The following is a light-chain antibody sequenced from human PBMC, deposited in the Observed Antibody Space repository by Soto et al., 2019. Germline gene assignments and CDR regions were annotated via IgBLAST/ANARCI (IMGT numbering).Light chain of an antibody. V-gene: IGKV3-20*01. CDR1: QSVRTTY. CDR2: NAS. CDR3: HHYRNGKASP. J-gene: IGKJ1*01. Sequence: ELVLTQSPGTLSLSPGERATLSCRASQSVRTTYLAWYQHKPGQAPRLLIYNASNRTTGIPDRVSGSGSGTDFTLTVNIRKPEDFDFYLYHHYRNGKASPFGQGTKVDIK.